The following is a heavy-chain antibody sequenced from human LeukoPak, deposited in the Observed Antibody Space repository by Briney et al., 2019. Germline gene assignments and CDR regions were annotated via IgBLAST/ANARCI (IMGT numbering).Heavy chain of an antibody. CDR1: GYSISSGYY. CDR3: ATPGDYYDSSGPSVDY. D-gene: IGHD3-22*01. CDR2: IYHSGST. J-gene: IGHJ4*02. Sequence: NPSQTLSLTCTVSGYSISSGYYWGWIRQPPGKGLEWIGSIYHSGSTYYNPSLKSRVTISVDTSKNQFSLKLSSVTAADTAVYYCATPGDYYDSSGPSVDYWGQGTLVTVSS. V-gene: IGHV4-38-2*02.